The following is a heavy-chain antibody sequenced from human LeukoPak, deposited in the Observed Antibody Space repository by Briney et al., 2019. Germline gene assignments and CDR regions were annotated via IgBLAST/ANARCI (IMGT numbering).Heavy chain of an antibody. Sequence: GGSLRLSCAASGFTFRKHYMSWIRQAPGRGPEWVAYIGASGSTRYYRDSVNGRFTISRDNAKNSLHLQMNSLRAEDTAVYYCAKDLREWYYDPNGNYFSYGMDVWGQGTTVVVSS. CDR2: IGASGSTR. CDR1: GFTFRKHY. V-gene: IGHV3-11*01. CDR3: AKDLREWYYDPNGNYFSYGMDV. J-gene: IGHJ6*02. D-gene: IGHD3-22*01.